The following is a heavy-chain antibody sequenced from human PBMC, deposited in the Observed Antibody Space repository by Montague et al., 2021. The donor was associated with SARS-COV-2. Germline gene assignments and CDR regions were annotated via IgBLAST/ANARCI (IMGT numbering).Heavy chain of an antibody. V-gene: IGHV4-59*01. CDR1: GASIRDYY. CDR3: ARDRGLSGFYGYDPLYFYGMDV. Sequence: SETLSLTCTVSGASIRDYYWSWIRQPPGKGLEWIGYIYESGSTKSNPPLTGRLIMSVDTSRNQFSLTLSSVTTADAAVYYCARDRGLSGFYGYDPLYFYGMDVWGQGTTVIVSS. D-gene: IGHD5-12*01. CDR2: IYESGST. J-gene: IGHJ6*02.